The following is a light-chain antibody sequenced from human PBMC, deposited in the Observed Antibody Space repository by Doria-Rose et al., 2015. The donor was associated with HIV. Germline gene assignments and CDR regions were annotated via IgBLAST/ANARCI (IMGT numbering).Light chain of an antibody. CDR1: QSFSSTY. CDR3: HQYGTSWT. CDR2: DGS. J-gene: IGKJ1*01. V-gene: IGKV3-20*01. Sequence: TQSPGTLSLSPGERATLSCRASQSFSSTYLAWYQQKPGQALSLFIYDGSTRATGIPDRFRASGSGTDFTLTSNRLEPEDFALYYCHQYGTSWTFGQGTKVEI.